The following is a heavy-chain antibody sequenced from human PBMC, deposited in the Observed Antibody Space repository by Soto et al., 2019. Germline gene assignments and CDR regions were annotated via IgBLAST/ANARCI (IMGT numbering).Heavy chain of an antibody. J-gene: IGHJ4*02. Sequence: SETLSLTCTVSGGSISTSGYYWGWIRQPPGKGLEWIGSIYYSGSTYYNPSLKGRVTISVDTPKNQFSLKVSSVTAADTAVYYCARERGGIEYWGQGTLVTVSS. CDR2: IYYSGST. V-gene: IGHV4-39*07. CDR1: GGSISTSGYY. CDR3: ARERGGIEY. D-gene: IGHD3-10*01.